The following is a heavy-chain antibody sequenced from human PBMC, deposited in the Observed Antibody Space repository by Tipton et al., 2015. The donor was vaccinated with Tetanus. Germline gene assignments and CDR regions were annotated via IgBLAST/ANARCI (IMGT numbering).Heavy chain of an antibody. J-gene: IGHJ4*02. V-gene: IGHV1-69*06. CDR3: ARDHDLGAPLDY. D-gene: IGHD1-26*01. CDR1: GDTFSNYA. CDR2: IIPIFGTP. Sequence: QSGAEVKKPGSSVKVSCKASGDTFSNYAISWVRQAPGQGLEWMGGIIPIFGTPYYAQNFQGRVSIAADTSTNTAYMNLYSLTSDDAAIYYWARDHDLGAPLDYWGQGTLVTVSS.